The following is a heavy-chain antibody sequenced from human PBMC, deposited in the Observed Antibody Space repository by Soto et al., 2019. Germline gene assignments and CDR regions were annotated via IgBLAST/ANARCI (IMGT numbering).Heavy chain of an antibody. J-gene: IGHJ6*02. CDR3: AKGWGSGSHYADYGMDV. CDR2: ISGSGGST. D-gene: IGHD1-26*01. CDR1: GFTFSSYA. Sequence: EVQLLESGGGLVQPGGSLRLSCAASGFTFSSYAMSWVRQAPGKGLEWVSAISGSGGSTYYADSVKGRFTISRDNSKNTLYLQMTSVRPEDTAVYYCAKGWGSGSHYADYGMDVWGQGTTVTVSS. V-gene: IGHV3-23*01.